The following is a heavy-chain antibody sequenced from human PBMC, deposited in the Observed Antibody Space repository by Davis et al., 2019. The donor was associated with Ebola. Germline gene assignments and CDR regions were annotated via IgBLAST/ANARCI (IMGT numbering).Heavy chain of an antibody. D-gene: IGHD5-18*01. CDR1: GGSISSSNW. J-gene: IGHJ4*02. Sequence: PSETLSLTCAVSGGSISSSNWWSWVRQPPGKGLEWIGEIYHSGSTNYNPSLKSRVTISVDKSKNQFSLKLSSVTAADTAVYYCARFQSGYSYGYFDYWGQGTLVTVSS. CDR3: ARFQSGYSYGYFDY. V-gene: IGHV4-4*02. CDR2: IYHSGST.